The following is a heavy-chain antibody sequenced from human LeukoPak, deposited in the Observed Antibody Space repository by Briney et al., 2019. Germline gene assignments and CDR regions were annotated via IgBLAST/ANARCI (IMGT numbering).Heavy chain of an antibody. D-gene: IGHD1-26*01. CDR2: INIDGATT. V-gene: IGHV3-74*01. CDR1: GFTVCGYW. CDR3: VRGAVGTGVWFDP. Sequence: GGSLRLSCAVSGFTVCGYWMHWVCKGPWQGRECVSRINIDGATTNYADSVKGRFTISKDNAKNTLHLQMNSLRADDTAVYYCVRGAVGTGVWFDPWGQGTLVTVSS. J-gene: IGHJ5*02.